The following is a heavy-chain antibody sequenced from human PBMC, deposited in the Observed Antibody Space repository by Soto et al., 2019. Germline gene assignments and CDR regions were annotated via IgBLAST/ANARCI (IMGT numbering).Heavy chain of an antibody. CDR2: IYYSDST. D-gene: IGHD3-3*01. CDR3: ARVLFGRGNWFDP. CDR1: GGSISSYY. Sequence: SETLSLTCTVSGGSISSYYWSWIRQPPGKGLEWIGYIYYSDSTNYNPSLKSRVIISVDTSKNQFSLRLSSVTAADTAVYYCARVLFGRGNWFDPWGQGTLVTVSS. J-gene: IGHJ5*02. V-gene: IGHV4-59*01.